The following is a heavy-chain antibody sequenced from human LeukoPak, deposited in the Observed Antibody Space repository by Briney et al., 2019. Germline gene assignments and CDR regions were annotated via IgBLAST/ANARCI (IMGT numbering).Heavy chain of an antibody. V-gene: IGHV3-20*01. CDR2: INWNGGST. J-gene: IGHJ6*03. CDR1: GFTFSSYG. Sequence: TGGSLRLSCAASGFTFSSYGMSWVRQAPGKGLEWVSGINWNGGSTGYADSVKGRFSISRDNAKNFLYLQMNSLRAEDTALYHCARETSSGWSYYMDVWGKGTTVT. CDR3: ARETSSGWSYYMDV. D-gene: IGHD6-19*01.